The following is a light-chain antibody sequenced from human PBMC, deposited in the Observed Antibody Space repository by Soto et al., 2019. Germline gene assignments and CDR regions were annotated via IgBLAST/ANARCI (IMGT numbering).Light chain of an antibody. V-gene: IGKV2-30*02. J-gene: IGKJ5*01. Sequence: DVAMTQSPLSLPVTLGQPASISCRSNQSLVHSDGIAYFSWFQQRPGRSPRRLIYKVSNRDSGVPARFSGSGSGTDFALKISRVEAEDVGVYYCMHGTHWSITFGQGTRLEI. CDR2: KVS. CDR3: MHGTHWSIT. CDR1: QSLVHSDGIAY.